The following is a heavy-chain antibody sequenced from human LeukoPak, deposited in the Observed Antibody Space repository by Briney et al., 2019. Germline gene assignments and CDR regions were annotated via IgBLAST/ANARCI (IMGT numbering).Heavy chain of an antibody. CDR2: INHSGST. J-gene: IGHJ4*02. CDR3: ARGYCSGGSCYLFDY. CDR1: GGSFSGYY. D-gene: IGHD2-15*01. V-gene: IGHV4-34*01. Sequence: SETLCLTCAAYGGSFSGYYWSWIRQPPGKGLEWIGEINHSGSTNYNPSLKSRVTISVDTSKNQFSLKLSSVTAADTAVYYCARGYCSGGSCYLFDYWGQGTLVTVSS.